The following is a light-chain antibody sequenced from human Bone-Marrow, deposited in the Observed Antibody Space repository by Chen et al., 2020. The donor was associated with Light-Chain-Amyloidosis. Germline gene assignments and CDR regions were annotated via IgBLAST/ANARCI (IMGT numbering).Light chain of an antibody. CDR3: QVWDRSSDRPV. Sequence: SYVLTQPSSVSVAPGQTATIACGGNNIGSTSVHWYQQTPGQAPLLVVYDDSDRPSGIPERLSGDNSGNTATLTIRRGEAGDEADYYCQVWDRSSDRPVCGGGTKLTVL. CDR1: NIGSTS. J-gene: IGLJ3*02. CDR2: DDS. V-gene: IGLV3-21*02.